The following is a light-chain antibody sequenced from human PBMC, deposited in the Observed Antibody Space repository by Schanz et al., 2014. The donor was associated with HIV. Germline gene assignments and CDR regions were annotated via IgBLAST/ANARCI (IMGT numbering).Light chain of an antibody. V-gene: IGLV2-11*01. CDR2: DVT. Sequence: QSALTQPPSASGSPGQSVTISCTGTSSDVGSYNYVSWYQQRPGKAPKLMIYDVTKRPSGVPDRFSGSKSGNTASLTISGLQAEDEADYYCCSYTTTSTYVFGAGTKLTVL. J-gene: IGLJ1*01. CDR3: CSYTTTSTYV. CDR1: SSDVGSYNY.